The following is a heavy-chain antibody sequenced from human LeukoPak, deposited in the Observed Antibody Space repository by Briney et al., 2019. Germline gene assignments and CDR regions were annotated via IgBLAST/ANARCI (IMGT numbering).Heavy chain of an antibody. J-gene: IGHJ6*03. CDR1: GFIFSSYS. Sequence: GGSLRLSCAASGFIFSSYSMNWVRQAPGKGLEWLSYISSSSTTIYYADSVKGRFTISRDNAKNSLYLQMNSLKAEDTAVYYCARNRFPITGTTNNYYYMDVWGKGTAVTVSS. CDR3: ARNRFPITGTTNNYYYMDV. D-gene: IGHD1-7*01. V-gene: IGHV3-48*04. CDR2: ISSSSTTI.